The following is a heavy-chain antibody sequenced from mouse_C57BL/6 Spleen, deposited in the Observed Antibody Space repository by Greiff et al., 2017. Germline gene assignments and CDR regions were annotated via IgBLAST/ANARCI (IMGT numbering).Heavy chain of an antibody. CDR1: GFTFSDYY. CDR2: INYDGSST. V-gene: IGHV5-16*01. D-gene: IGHD1-1*02. CDR3: ARDGNGLWYFDV. J-gene: IGHJ1*03. Sequence: EVHLVESEGGLVQPGSSMKLSCTASGFTFSDYYMAWVRPVPEKGLEWVANINYDGSSTYYLDSLKSRFIISRDNAKNILYLQMSSLKSEDTATYYCARDGNGLWYFDVWGTGTTVTVSS.